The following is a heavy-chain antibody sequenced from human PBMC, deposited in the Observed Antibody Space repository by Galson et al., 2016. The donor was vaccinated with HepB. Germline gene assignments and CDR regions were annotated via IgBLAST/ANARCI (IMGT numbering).Heavy chain of an antibody. V-gene: IGHV3-74*01. J-gene: IGHJ4*02. Sequence: SLRLSCAASGLSISGHWMHWVRRPPGKGLVWVSRITADGRTTAYADSVKGRFTISRDNAKNTLYLQMDSLIDEDTALYYCVKGYSDYDWLYWGQGTLVTVSS. CDR3: VKGYSDYDWLY. D-gene: IGHD5-12*01. CDR1: GLSISGHW. CDR2: ITADGRTT.